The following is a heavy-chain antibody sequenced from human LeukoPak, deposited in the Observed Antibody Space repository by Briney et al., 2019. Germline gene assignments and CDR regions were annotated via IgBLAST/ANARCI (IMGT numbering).Heavy chain of an antibody. CDR2: IYYSGST. V-gene: IGHV4-39*01. D-gene: IGHD6-19*01. CDR1: GGSISSSSYY. Sequence: SETLSLTCTVSGGSISSSSYYWGWIRQPPGKGLEWIGSIYYSGSTYYNPSLKSRVTISVDTSKNQFSLKLSSVTAADTAVYYCARSELTTSYSSGSEAFDIWSQGTMVTVSS. CDR3: ARSELTTSYSSGSEAFDI. J-gene: IGHJ3*02.